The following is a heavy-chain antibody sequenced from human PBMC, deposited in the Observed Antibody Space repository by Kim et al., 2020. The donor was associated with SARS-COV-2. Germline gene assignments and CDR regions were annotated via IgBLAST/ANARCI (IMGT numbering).Heavy chain of an antibody. D-gene: IGHD2-21*02. V-gene: IGHV3-43*01. J-gene: IGHJ6*02. CDR2: ISWNGGST. CDR3: VKDFSVVVLPAARTGGMDV. CDR1: GFNFDDYT. Sequence: GGSLRLSCAASGFNFDDYTMHWVRQTPGKGLEWVSLISWNGGSTSYADFVKGRFTISRDNSKNSLFLQMNSLRTEDTGLYYCVKDFSVVVLPAARTGGMDVWGQGTTVTVSS.